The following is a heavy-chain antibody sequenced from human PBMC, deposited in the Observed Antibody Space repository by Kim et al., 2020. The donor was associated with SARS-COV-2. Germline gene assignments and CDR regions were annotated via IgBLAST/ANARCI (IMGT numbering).Heavy chain of an antibody. CDR3: ARRAHAFDI. Sequence: GNTNYARKLQGKVTMTPDPSTSTAYMELRSLRSDDTAVYYCARRAHAFDIWGQGTMVTVSS. J-gene: IGHJ3*02. V-gene: IGHV1-18*01. CDR2: GNT.